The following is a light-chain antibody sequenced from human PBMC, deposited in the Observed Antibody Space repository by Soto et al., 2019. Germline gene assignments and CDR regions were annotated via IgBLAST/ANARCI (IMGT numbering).Light chain of an antibody. J-gene: IGKJ1*01. Sequence: AIRMTQSPSSLSASTGDRVTITCRASQGISSYLAWYQQKPGKAPKLLIYAASTLQSGVPSRFSGSGSGTDFTLTISCLQSEDFATYYCQKYYSYPLTFGKGTKVDIK. CDR3: QKYYSYPLT. V-gene: IGKV1-8*01. CDR2: AAS. CDR1: QGISSY.